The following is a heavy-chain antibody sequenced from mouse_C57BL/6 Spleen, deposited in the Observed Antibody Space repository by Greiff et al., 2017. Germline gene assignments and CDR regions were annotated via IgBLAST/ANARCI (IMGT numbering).Heavy chain of an antibody. CDR1: GYSFTGYY. D-gene: IGHD1-1*01. J-gene: IGHJ2*01. Sequence: EVQLQQSGPELVKPGASVKISCKASGYSFTGYYMNWVKQSPEKSLEWIGEINPSTGGTTYNQKFKAKATLTVDKSSSTAYMQLKSLTSEDSAVYYCALITTVVEVDDWGQGTTLTVSS. CDR3: ALITTVVEVDD. CDR2: INPSTGGT. V-gene: IGHV1-42*01.